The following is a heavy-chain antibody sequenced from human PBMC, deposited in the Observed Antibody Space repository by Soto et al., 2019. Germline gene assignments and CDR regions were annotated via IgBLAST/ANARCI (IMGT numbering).Heavy chain of an antibody. Sequence: AVKVSCKASGYTFSSYAISWVRQAPGQGLEWMGGIIPIFGTANYAQKFQGRVTITADESTSTAYMELSSLRSEDTAVYYCARDNGPGYCSSTSCYNRSYYYGMDVWGQGTTVTVSS. D-gene: IGHD2-2*02. CDR1: GYTFSSYA. CDR2: IIPIFGTA. J-gene: IGHJ6*02. V-gene: IGHV1-69*13. CDR3: ARDNGPGYCSSTSCYNRSYYYGMDV.